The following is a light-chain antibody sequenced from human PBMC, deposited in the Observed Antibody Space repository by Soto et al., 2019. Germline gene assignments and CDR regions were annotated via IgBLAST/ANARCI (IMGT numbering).Light chain of an antibody. V-gene: IGKV3-15*01. CDR3: QQYNNWPPYT. Sequence: EIVMTQSPATLSVSPGERVTLSCRASQSVSSNLAWYQQKPGQAPRLLIYGASTRATGIPARFSGSGSGTEFTLTISSLHSEDFAVYYCQQYNNWPPYTFGQGTKLAIK. J-gene: IGKJ2*01. CDR2: GAS. CDR1: QSVSSN.